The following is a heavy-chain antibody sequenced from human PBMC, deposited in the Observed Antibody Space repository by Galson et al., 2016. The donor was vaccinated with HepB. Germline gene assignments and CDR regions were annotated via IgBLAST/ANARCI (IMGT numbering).Heavy chain of an antibody. CDR1: EFTFSSYS. CDR2: IKQDGSVK. J-gene: IGHJ3*02. CDR3: AKERGSRLTMVRGVLDPFDI. V-gene: IGHV3-7*03. D-gene: IGHD3-10*01. Sequence: SLRLSCAASEFTFSSYSMNWVRQAPGKGLEWVANIKQDGSVKDYVDSVKGRFNISRDNAKNSLHLQMSSLRAEDTAVYYCAKERGSRLTMVRGVLDPFDIWGQGTLVTVSS.